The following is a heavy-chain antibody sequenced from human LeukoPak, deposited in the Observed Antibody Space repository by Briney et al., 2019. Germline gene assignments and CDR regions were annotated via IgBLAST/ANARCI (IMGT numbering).Heavy chain of an antibody. D-gene: IGHD1-26*01. CDR1: GYTFTSHT. CDR3: ARDRGYSGSYDY. Sequence: ASVKVSCKASGYTFTSHTIAWVRQAPGQGLEWLGYNGNTNYAQKLQGRVTMTTDTSTSTAYMELRSLRSDDTAVYYCARDRGYSGSYDYWGQGTLVTVSS. J-gene: IGHJ4*02. CDR2: NGNT. V-gene: IGHV1-18*01.